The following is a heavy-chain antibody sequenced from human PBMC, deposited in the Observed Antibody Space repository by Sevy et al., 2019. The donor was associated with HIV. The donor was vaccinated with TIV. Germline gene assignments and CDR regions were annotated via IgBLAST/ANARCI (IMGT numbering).Heavy chain of an antibody. CDR3: ARGSRGYSYG. V-gene: IGHV4-61*01. D-gene: IGHD5-18*01. J-gene: IGHJ4*02. Sequence: SETLSLTCTVSGDSVSSGSYFWSWVRQPPGKGLEWIGYISYSGSTNYNPSLKSRVTISVDTSKKQFSLKLTSVTAADTAVYFCARGSRGYSYGWGQGTLVTVSS. CDR1: GDSVSSGSYF. CDR2: ISYSGST.